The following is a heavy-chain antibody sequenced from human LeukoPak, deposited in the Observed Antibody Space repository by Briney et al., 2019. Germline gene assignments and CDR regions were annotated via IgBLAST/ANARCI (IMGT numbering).Heavy chain of an antibody. V-gene: IGHV3-74*01. J-gene: IGHJ6*02. CDR3: ATDFKRVVGTTGYALDV. D-gene: IGHD1-26*01. CDR2: ISSDGGGA. CDR1: GFTFNNAW. Sequence: GGSLRLSCAASGFTFNNAWMNWVRQAPGKGLEWVSRISSDGGGANYADSVMGRFTISRDNAKNTLYLQMNSLRAEDTAVYYCATDFKRVVGTTGYALDVWGQGTTVTVS.